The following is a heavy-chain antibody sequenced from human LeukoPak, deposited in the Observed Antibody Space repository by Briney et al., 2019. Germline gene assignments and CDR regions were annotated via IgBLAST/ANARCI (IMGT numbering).Heavy chain of an antibody. J-gene: IGHJ5*02. CDR1: GGSFSGYY. CDR2: INHSGST. D-gene: IGHD3-9*01. V-gene: IGHV4-34*01. CDR3: ARRGPLRYFDWFLRVHRNNSWFDP. Sequence: SETLSLTCAVYGGSFSGYYWSWIRQPPGKGLEWIGEINHSGSTNYNPSLKSRVTISVDTSKNQFSLKLSSVTAADTAVYYCARRGPLRYFDWFLRVHRNNSWFDPWGQGTLVTVSS.